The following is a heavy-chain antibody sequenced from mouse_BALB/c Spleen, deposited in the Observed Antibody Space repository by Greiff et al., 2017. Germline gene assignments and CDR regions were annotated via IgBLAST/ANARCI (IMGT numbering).Heavy chain of an antibody. V-gene: IGHV1-39*01. J-gene: IGHJ4*01. CDR1: GYSFTDYI. CDR3: ARNFASSYAMDY. CDR2: INPYYGST. Sequence: VQLKQTGPELVKPGASVKISCKASGYSFTDYIMLWVKQSHGKSLEWIGNINPYYGSTSYNLKFKGKATLTVDKSSSTAYMQLNSLTSEDSAVYYCARNFASSYAMDYWGQGTSVTVSS. D-gene: IGHD6-1*01.